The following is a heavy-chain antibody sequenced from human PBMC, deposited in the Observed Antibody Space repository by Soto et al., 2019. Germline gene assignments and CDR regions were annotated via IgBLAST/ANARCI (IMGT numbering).Heavy chain of an antibody. CDR1: GFSLSTSGVG. D-gene: IGHD6-13*01. CDR3: AHRPGSSSRNWFDP. J-gene: IGHJ5*02. Sequence: QITLKESGPTLVKPTQPLTLTCTFSGFSLSTSGVGVGWIRQPPGKALEWLALIYWDDDKRYSPSLKSRLTITKDTSKNQVVLTMTNMDPVDTATYYCAHRPGSSSRNWFDPWGQGTLVTVSS. CDR2: IYWDDDK. V-gene: IGHV2-5*02.